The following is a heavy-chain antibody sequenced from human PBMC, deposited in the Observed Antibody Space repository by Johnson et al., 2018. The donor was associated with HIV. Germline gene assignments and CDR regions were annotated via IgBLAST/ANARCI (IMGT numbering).Heavy chain of an antibody. J-gene: IGHJ3*02. CDR1: GFTFSSYG. Sequence: QVQLVESGGGVVQPGRSLRLSCAASGFTFSSYGMHWVRQAPGKGLEWVAVISYDGSEKYYVDSVKGRFTISRDNSKNTLYLQMGSLRAEDMAVYYCARGLTMFGVVTDAFDIWGQGTMVTVSS. CDR3: ARGLTMFGVVTDAFDI. V-gene: IGHV3-30*03. CDR2: ISYDGSEK. D-gene: IGHD3-3*01.